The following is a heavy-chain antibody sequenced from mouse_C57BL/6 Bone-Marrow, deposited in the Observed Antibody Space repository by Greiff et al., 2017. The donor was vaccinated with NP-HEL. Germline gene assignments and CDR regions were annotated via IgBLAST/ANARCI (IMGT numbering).Heavy chain of an antibody. V-gene: IGHV14-4*01. Sequence: EVKLQESGAELVRPGASVKLSCTASGFNIKDDYMHWVKQRPEQGLEWIGWLDPENGDPEYASKFQGKATITADTSSNTAYLQLSSLTSEDTAVYYCTTGGRFYYFDYWGQGTTLTVSS. J-gene: IGHJ2*01. CDR3: TTGGRFYYFDY. CDR2: LDPENGDP. CDR1: GFNIKDDY.